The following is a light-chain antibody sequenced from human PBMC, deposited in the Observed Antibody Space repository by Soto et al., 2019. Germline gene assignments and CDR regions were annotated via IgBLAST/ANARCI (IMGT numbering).Light chain of an antibody. CDR2: AAS. CDR1: LSVASNY. J-gene: IGKJ1*01. CDR3: QQYGSAPWT. V-gene: IGKV3-20*01. Sequence: EIVLTQSPGTLPLSPGERATLSCRASLSVASNYLAWYQQKPGQAPRLLIYAASGRATGIPDRFSGSGSGTDFTLTISRLEQEDFAVYYCQQYGSAPWTFGQGTKVEIK.